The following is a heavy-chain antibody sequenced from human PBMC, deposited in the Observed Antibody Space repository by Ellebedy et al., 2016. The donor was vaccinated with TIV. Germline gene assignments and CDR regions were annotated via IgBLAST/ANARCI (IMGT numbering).Heavy chain of an antibody. Sequence: AASVKVSCKSSRYTFTSYYIHWVRQPPGQGLAWMGIINPSGGSTSYAQKLQGRVTMTRDTSTGTVYMELSSLRSEDTAVYYCAIAHYGSGSYSHFDYWGQGTLVTVSS. J-gene: IGHJ4*02. CDR3: AIAHYGSGSYSHFDY. CDR1: RYTFTSYY. D-gene: IGHD3-10*01. V-gene: IGHV1-46*01. CDR2: INPSGGST.